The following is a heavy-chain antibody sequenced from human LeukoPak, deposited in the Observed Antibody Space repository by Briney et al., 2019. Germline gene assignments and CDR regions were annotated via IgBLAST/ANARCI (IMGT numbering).Heavy chain of an antibody. V-gene: IGHV3-64D*06. CDR1: GFTFSNYA. CDR3: VKDLKGGSYVSVD. D-gene: IGHD1-26*01. J-gene: IGHJ4*02. CDR2: ISSNGGST. Sequence: PGGSLRLSCSASGFTFSNYAMHWVRQARARGLEYVSAISSNGGSTYYADSVKRRFTISRDNSKNTFYLQMSSLRAEDTAVYYCVKDLKGGSYVSVDWGQGTLVTVSS.